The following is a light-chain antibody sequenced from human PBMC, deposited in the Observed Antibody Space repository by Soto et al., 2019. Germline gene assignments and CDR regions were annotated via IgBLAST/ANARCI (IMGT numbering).Light chain of an antibody. Sequence: EIVWTQSPGTLSLSPGERATLSCRASQSVSTYYLAWYQQKPGQAPRLLIYGASSRATGIPDRFSGTGSGTDFTLTISRLEPEDFAVYYCQEYGTSRTFGRGTKVEMK. CDR1: QSVSTYY. CDR3: QEYGTSRT. V-gene: IGKV3-20*01. CDR2: GAS. J-gene: IGKJ4*02.